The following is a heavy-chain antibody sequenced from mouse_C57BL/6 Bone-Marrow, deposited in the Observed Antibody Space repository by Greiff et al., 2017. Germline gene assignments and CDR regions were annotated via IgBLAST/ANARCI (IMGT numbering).Heavy chain of an antibody. Sequence: EVQLQQSGPGLVKPSQTVFLTCTVTGISITTGNYRWSWIRQFPGNKLEWIGYIYYSGTITYNPSLTSQTTITRDTPKNQFFLEMNSLTAEDTATDYCARDVLYYAMDYWGQGTSVTVSS. CDR3: ARDVLYYAMDY. J-gene: IGHJ4*01. CDR1: GISITTGNYR. V-gene: IGHV3-5*01. CDR2: IYYSGTI.